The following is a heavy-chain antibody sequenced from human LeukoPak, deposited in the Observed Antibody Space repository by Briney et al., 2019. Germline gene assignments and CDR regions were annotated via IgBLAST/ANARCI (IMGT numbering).Heavy chain of an antibody. D-gene: IGHD3-22*01. J-gene: IGHJ4*02. CDR2: ISSDGVNK. V-gene: IGHV3-30*18. Sequence: GRSLRLFCAASGFTFSSYGMHWVRQAPGKGLEWVAVISSDGVNKYSADSVKGRFTISRDNSKNTLYLQMNSLRAADTAVYYCAKGQNYYDGSGYYSTDYWGQGTPVTVSS. CDR3: AKGQNYYDGSGYYSTDY. CDR1: GFTFSSYG.